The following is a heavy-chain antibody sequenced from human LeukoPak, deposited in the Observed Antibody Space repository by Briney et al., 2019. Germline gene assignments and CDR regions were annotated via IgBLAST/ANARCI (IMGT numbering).Heavy chain of an antibody. CDR3: ARDCSGGSCYGY. D-gene: IGHD2-15*01. Sequence: ASVKVSCKASGYTFTSYDINWVRQATGRGLEWMGWMNPNSGNTGYAQKFQGRVTMTRNTSISTAYMELSSLRSEDTAVYYCARDCSGGSCYGYWGQGTLVTVSS. CDR1: GYTFTSYD. V-gene: IGHV1-8*01. CDR2: MNPNSGNT. J-gene: IGHJ4*02.